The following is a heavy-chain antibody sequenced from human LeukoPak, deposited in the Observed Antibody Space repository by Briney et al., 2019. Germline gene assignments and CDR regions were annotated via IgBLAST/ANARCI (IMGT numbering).Heavy chain of an antibody. CDR2: INHSGST. CDR1: GGSISSYY. J-gene: IGHJ6*03. CDR3: ARTLEYCSSTSCRYYYYYMDV. D-gene: IGHD2-2*01. Sequence: PSETLSLTCTVSGGSISSYYWSWIRQPPGKGLEWIGEINHSGSTNYNPSLKSRVTISVDTSKNQFSLKLSSVTAADTAVYYCARTLEYCSSTSCRYYYYYMDVWGKGTTVTVSS. V-gene: IGHV4-34*01.